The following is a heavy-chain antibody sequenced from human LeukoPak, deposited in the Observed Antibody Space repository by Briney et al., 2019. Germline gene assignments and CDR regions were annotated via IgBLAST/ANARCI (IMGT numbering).Heavy chain of an antibody. J-gene: IGHJ4*02. CDR1: GFTFRSYE. V-gene: IGHV3-48*03. CDR3: ARGPMLRGVIIRRSKSGYFDY. Sequence: PGGSLRLSCAASGFTFRSYEMNWVRQAPGKGLEWVSYISSSGGTIYYTDSVKGRFTISRDNARNSLDLQMNSLRAEDTAVYYCARGPMLRGVIIRRSKSGYFDYWGQGTLVTVSS. CDR2: ISSSGGTI. D-gene: IGHD3-10*01.